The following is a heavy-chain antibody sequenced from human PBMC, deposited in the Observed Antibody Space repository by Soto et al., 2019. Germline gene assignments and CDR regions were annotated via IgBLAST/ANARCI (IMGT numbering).Heavy chain of an antibody. D-gene: IGHD2-15*01. V-gene: IGHV4-39*01. CDR3: ARQDIRRGVAQL. CDR2: IYYSGST. Sequence: KPXETLSLTCTSSVGSVSSSSYYWGWIRQPPGKGLEWIGSIYYSGSTYYNPSLKSRVTISVDTSKNQFSLKLSSVTAADTAVYYCARQDIRRGVAQLWGQGPLVTVSS. J-gene: IGHJ4*02. CDR1: VGSVSSSSYY.